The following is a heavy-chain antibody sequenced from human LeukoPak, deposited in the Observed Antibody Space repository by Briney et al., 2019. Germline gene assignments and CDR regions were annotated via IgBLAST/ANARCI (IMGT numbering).Heavy chain of an antibody. V-gene: IGHV3-21*04. D-gene: IGHD2/OR15-2a*01. CDR3: AKRVGYDFGHFDY. J-gene: IGHJ4*02. CDR2: ISSGSTYI. Sequence: PGRSLRLSCAASGFTFSTYTMNWVRQAPGKGLEWVSSISSGSTYIYYADSVKGRFTISRDNSKNTLYLQMNSLRDDDAGVYYCAKRVGYDFGHFDYWGQGALVTVSS. CDR1: GFTFSTYT.